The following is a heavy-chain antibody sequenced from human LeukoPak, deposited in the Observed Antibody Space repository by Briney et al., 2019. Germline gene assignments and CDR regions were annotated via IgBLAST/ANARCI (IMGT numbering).Heavy chain of an antibody. J-gene: IGHJ5*02. D-gene: IGHD2-2*01. CDR1: GFPLSSHA. CDR2: TSSSDAGT. Sequence: PGGSLRLSCAASGFPLSSHAMSWVRQAPGKGLEWVSATSSSDAGTYYADSVRGRFTISRDNSKNTLYLQMNSLRAEDAAVYYCTTEPPMDFFVVLPAWGQGTL. CDR3: TTEPPMDFFVVLPA. V-gene: IGHV3-23*01.